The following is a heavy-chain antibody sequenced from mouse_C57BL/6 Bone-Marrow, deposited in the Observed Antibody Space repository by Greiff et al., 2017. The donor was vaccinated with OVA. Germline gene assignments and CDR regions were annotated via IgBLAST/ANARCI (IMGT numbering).Heavy chain of an antibody. D-gene: IGHD1-1*01. CDR1: GYTFTSYW. CDR3: ARSPTVVAFDY. J-gene: IGHJ2*01. Sequence: QVQLKESGAELVKPGASVKLSCKASGYTFTSYWMQWVKQRPGQGLEWIGEIDPSDSYTNYNQKFKGKATLTVDTSSSTAYMQLSSLTSEDSAVYYCARSPTVVAFDYWGQGTTLTVSS. CDR2: IDPSDSYT. V-gene: IGHV1-50*01.